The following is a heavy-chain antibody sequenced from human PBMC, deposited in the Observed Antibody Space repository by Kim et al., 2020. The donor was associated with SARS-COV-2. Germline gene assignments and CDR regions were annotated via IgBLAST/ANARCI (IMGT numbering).Heavy chain of an antibody. J-gene: IGHJ4*02. V-gene: IGHV3-30*04. D-gene: IGHD3-10*01. Sequence: GGSLRLSCAASGFTFSSYAMHWVRQAPGKGLEWVAVISYDGSNKYYADSVKGRFTISRDNSKNTLYLQMNSLRAEDTAVYYCAREGRAMVRGVNQPFDYWGQGTLVTVSS. CDR3: AREGRAMVRGVNQPFDY. CDR2: ISYDGSNK. CDR1: GFTFSSYA.